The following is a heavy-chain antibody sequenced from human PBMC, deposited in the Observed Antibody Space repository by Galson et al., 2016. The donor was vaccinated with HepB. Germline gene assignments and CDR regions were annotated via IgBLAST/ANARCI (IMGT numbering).Heavy chain of an antibody. J-gene: IGHJ4*02. Sequence: SLRLSCAASGFTFRSYVMNWVRQAPGKGLEWVSSTSSGSSYIYYADSVKGRFTISRDNSKNTLYLQMNSLRAEDSAVYYCARESPHIAVPVLDDWGQGTLVTVSS. CDR2: TSSGSSYI. D-gene: IGHD6-19*01. CDR3: ARESPHIAVPVLDD. V-gene: IGHV3-21*01. CDR1: GFTFRSYV.